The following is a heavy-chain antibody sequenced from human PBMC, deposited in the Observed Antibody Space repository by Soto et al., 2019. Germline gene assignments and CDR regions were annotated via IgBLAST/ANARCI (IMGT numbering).Heavy chain of an antibody. V-gene: IGHV4-59*01. J-gene: IGHJ5*02. CDR3: AREYDILTATPRT. CDR1: GGFISSYY. CDR2: IYFSGST. Sequence: PSETLSLTCPLSGGFISSYYWSWIRHPPVKRLDWIGYIYFSGSTNYNPSLKSRDTISVDTSKNQCSLKLSSLTAANTAVYYGAREYDILTATPRTWGQGTLVTVSS. D-gene: IGHD3-9*01.